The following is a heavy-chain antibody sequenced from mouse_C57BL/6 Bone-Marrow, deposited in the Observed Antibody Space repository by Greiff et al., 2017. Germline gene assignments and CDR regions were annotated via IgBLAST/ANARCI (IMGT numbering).Heavy chain of an antibody. CDR2: IHPNSGST. V-gene: IGHV1-64*01. Sequence: QVQLKQPGAELVKPGASVKLSCKASGYTFTSYWMHWVKQRPGQGLEWIGMIHPNSGSTNYHEKFKSKATLTVDKSSSTSYMQLSSLTSEDSAVYYCARGDLAYWGQGTLVTVSA. CDR3: ARGDLAY. J-gene: IGHJ3*01. CDR1: GYTFTSYW. D-gene: IGHD2-13*01.